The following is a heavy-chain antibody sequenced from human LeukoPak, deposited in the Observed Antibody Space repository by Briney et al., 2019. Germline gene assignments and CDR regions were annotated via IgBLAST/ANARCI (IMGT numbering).Heavy chain of an antibody. CDR1: GGTFSSYA. Sequence: GASVKVSXKASGGTFSSYAISWVRQAPGQGLEWMGGIIPIFGTANYAQKFQGRVTITADESTSTAYMELSSLRSEDTAVYYCAKASSVGVWTHSTVRLRFDYWGQGTLVTVSS. CDR2: IIPIFGTA. D-gene: IGHD3-16*01. CDR3: AKASSVGVWTHSTVRLRFDY. V-gene: IGHV1-69*13. J-gene: IGHJ4*02.